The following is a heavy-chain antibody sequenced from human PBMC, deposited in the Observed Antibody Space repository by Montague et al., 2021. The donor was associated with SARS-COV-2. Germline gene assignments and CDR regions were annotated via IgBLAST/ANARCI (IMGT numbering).Heavy chain of an antibody. J-gene: IGHJ6*02. CDR1: GFSLRTSGMC. Sequence: PALVKPTQTLTLTCTFSGFSLRTSGMCVSWISQPPGKALEWLALIDWDDDKYYSTSLKTRLTISKDTSKNQVVLTMTNMDPVDTATYYFARINSDPLDYYYYYIDFWGQGTTVTVSS. D-gene: IGHD1-1*01. CDR3: ARINSDPLDYYYYYIDF. V-gene: IGHV2-70*01. CDR2: IDWDDDK.